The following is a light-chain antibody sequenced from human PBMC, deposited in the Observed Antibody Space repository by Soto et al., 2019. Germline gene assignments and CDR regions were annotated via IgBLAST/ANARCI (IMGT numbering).Light chain of an antibody. Sequence: DIQMTQSPSTLSASVGDRVIITCRASQSISSWLAWYQQKPGKAPKLLIYKASSLESGVPSRFSGSGSETDFTLTISSLQPDDFATYYCQQYNSYSRTFGQGTKVEIK. V-gene: IGKV1-5*03. CDR1: QSISSW. CDR3: QQYNSYSRT. J-gene: IGKJ1*01. CDR2: KAS.